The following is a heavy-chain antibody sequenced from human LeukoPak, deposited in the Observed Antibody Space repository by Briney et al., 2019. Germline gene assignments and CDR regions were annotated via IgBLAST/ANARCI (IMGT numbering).Heavy chain of an antibody. J-gene: IGHJ4*02. CDR3: ARVDTAMVTGRLDY. Sequence: GGSLRLSCAASGFTVSSNYMSWVRQAPGKGLEWVSVIYSGGSTYYADSVKGRFTISRDNSKNTLYLQMNSLRAEDTAVYYCARVDTAMVTGRLDYWGQGTLVTASS. V-gene: IGHV3-53*01. D-gene: IGHD5-18*01. CDR2: IYSGGST. CDR1: GFTVSSNY.